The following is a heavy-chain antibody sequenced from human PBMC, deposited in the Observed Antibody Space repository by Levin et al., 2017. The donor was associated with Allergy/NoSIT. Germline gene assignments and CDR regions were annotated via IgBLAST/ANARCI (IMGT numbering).Heavy chain of an antibody. Sequence: SETLSLTCAVSGGSFSDYVWIWIRQSPGKGPEWIGQINHSGFTDYNPPLKSRVTISLDTPKSQFSLRLRSVTAADAAKYYCARGRREAVWTKSILNYFYYGMDVWGQGTTVAVSS. J-gene: IGHJ6*02. V-gene: IGHV4-34*01. D-gene: IGHD1/OR15-1a*01. CDR3: ARGRREAVWTKSILNYFYYGMDV. CDR2: INHSGFT. CDR1: GGSFSDYV.